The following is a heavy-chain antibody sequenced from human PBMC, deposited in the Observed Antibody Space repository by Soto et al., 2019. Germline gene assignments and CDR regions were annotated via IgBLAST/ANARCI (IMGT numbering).Heavy chain of an antibody. CDR1: GGTFSSYT. CDR2: IIPILGIA. D-gene: IGHD4-17*01. CDR3: ARDRTYGDDFDY. Sequence: SVKVSCKASGGTFSSYTISWVRQAPGQGLEWMGRIIPILGIANYAQKFQGRVTITADKSTGTAYMELSSLRSEDTAVYYCARDRTYGDDFDYWGQGTLVTVSS. V-gene: IGHV1-69*04. J-gene: IGHJ4*02.